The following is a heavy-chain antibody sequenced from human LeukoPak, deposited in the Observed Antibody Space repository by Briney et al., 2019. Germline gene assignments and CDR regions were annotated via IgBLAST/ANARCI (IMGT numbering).Heavy chain of an antibody. D-gene: IGHD6-19*01. CDR2: IYHSGST. CDR1: GYSISSGYY. CDR3: AREGLGYGSGWFRMLDY. V-gene: IGHV4-38-2*02. Sequence: SETLSLTCTVSGYSISSGYYWGWIRQPPGKGLEWIGSIYHSGSTYYNPSLKSRVTISVDTSKNQFSLKLSSVTAADTAVYYCAREGLGYGSGWFRMLDYWGQGTLVTVSS. J-gene: IGHJ4*02.